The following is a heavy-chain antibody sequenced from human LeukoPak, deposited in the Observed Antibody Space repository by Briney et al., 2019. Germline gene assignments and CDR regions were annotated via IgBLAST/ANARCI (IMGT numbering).Heavy chain of an antibody. V-gene: IGHV3-23*01. Sequence: LTGGFLRLSCAASGFTFTSYAMSWVRQAPGKGLEWVSGISASGGTTYHADSVKGRFTISRDNSKNTLYLQMNSLRAEDTAVYYCAKDKTPFGGVIAAFDSWGQGTLVTVSS. CDR2: ISASGGTT. D-gene: IGHD3-16*02. CDR3: AKDKTPFGGVIAAFDS. J-gene: IGHJ4*02. CDR1: GFTFTSYA.